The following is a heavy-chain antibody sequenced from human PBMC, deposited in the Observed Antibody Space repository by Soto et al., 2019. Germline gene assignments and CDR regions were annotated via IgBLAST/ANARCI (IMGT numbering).Heavy chain of an antibody. Sequence: GGSLRLSCAASGFTFSNAWMSWVRQAPGKGLEWVGRIKSKTDGGTTDYAAPVKGRFTISRDDSKNTLYPQMNSLKTEDTAVYYCTTKQIPVFGVVIIPIYYYYYYMDVWGKGTTVTVSS. CDR1: GFTFSNAW. CDR3: TTKQIPVFGVVIIPIYYYYYYMDV. V-gene: IGHV3-15*01. J-gene: IGHJ6*03. CDR2: IKSKTDGGTT. D-gene: IGHD3-3*01.